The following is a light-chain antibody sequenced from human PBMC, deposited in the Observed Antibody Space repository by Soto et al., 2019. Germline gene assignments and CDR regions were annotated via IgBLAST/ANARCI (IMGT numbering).Light chain of an antibody. Sequence: QSALTQPPSASGSPGQSVTISCTGTSSDVGGYNYVSWYQQHPGKAPKLMIYEVTKRPSGVPDRFSGSKSDNTAPLTVSGLQAEDEANYYCSSYAGSNNLIVFGTGTKVTVL. CDR3: SSYAGSNNLIV. V-gene: IGLV2-8*01. CDR1: SSDVGGYNY. CDR2: EVT. J-gene: IGLJ1*01.